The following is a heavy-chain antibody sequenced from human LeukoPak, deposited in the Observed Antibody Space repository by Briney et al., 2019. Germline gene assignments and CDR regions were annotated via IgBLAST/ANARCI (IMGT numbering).Heavy chain of an antibody. CDR2: IWDDGSKK. Sequence: GRSLSLSCAASGFTSSSFGMHWVRQAPGKGLEWVAVIWDDGSKKHYADSVKGRFTISRDNSKNTLCLQMDSLRAEDTAVYYCARNLGSCSGGTCYEDFWGQGTLVTVSS. J-gene: IGHJ4*02. CDR1: GFTSSSFG. D-gene: IGHD2-15*01. V-gene: IGHV3-33*01. CDR3: ARNLGSCSGGTCYEDF.